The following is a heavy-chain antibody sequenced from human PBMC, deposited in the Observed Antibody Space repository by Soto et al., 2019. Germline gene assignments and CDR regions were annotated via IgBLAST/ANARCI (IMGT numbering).Heavy chain of an antibody. CDR1: GYTFTSYG. V-gene: IGHV1-18*01. J-gene: IGHJ4*02. Sequence: QVQLVQSGAEVKKPGASVKVSCKASGYTFTSYGISWVRQAPGQGLEWMGWISAYSGSTNYAQKLQGRVTMTTDTSTSTADMELRSLRSDDTAVYYCARSIAAAVDFDSWGQGTLVTVSS. CDR2: ISAYSGST. D-gene: IGHD6-13*01. CDR3: ARSIAAAVDFDS.